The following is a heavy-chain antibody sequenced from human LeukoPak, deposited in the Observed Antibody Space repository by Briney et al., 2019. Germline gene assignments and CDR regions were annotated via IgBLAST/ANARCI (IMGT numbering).Heavy chain of an antibody. Sequence: SETLSLTCTVSGGSISSYYWSWIRQPPGKGREWIGYIYQSGSTNYNPSLKSRVTMSADTSKNQFSLTLRSVTAADSAVYYCARRVGEAYFDYWGQGTLVTVSS. CDR3: ARRVGEAYFDY. CDR1: GGSISSYY. V-gene: IGHV4-59*08. J-gene: IGHJ4*02. D-gene: IGHD3-16*01. CDR2: IYQSGST.